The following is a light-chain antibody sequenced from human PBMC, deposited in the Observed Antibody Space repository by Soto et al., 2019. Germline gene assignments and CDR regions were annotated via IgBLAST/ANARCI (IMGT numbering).Light chain of an antibody. J-gene: IGLJ7*01. Sequence: QAVVTQEPSLTVSPGGTVTLTCGSSTGAVTSGHYPYWFQQKPGQALRTLIFDTNKKHSWTPARFSGSLLGGKAALTLSGAQPEDEAEYYCLLSYNGAAVFGGGTQLTVL. V-gene: IGLV7-46*01. CDR3: LLSYNGAAV. CDR2: DTN. CDR1: TGAVTSGHY.